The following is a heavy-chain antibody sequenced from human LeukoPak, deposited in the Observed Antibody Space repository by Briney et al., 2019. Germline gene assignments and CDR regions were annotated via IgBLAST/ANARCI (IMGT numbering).Heavy chain of an antibody. CDR2: MNPNSGNT. CDR3: ARVSGGEPKYDY. J-gene: IGHJ4*02. D-gene: IGHD3-10*01. Sequence: ASVKVSCKASGYTFTSYDINWVRQATGQGLEWMGWMNPNSGNTGYAQKLQGRVTMTTDTSTSTAYMELRSLRSDDTAVYYCARVSGGEPKYDYWGQGTLVTVSS. V-gene: IGHV1-8*02. CDR1: GYTFTSYD.